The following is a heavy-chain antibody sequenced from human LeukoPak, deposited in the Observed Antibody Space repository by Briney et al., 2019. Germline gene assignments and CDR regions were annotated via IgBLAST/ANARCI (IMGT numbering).Heavy chain of an antibody. D-gene: IGHD2-15*01. CDR3: AKGVVVAATGFDY. CDR1: GYTFTGYY. Sequence: ASVKVSCKASGYTFTGYYMHWVRQAPGQGLEWMGWINPNSGGTNYAQKFQGRVTMTRDTSISTAYMELSRLRSDGTAVYYCAKGVVVAATGFDYWGQGTLVTVSS. CDR2: INPNSGGT. J-gene: IGHJ4*02. V-gene: IGHV1-2*02.